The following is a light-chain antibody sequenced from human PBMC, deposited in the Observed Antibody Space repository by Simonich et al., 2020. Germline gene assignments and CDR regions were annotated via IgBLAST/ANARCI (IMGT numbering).Light chain of an antibody. Sequence: EIVMTQSPATLSVSPGERATLSCRASQSVSSTLAGYQQKPGQAPRLLIYGASTRATGIPARVSGRGSGTEFTLTISSLQSEDFAVYYCQQRSNWPMYTFGQGTKLEIK. V-gene: IGKV3-15*01. CDR1: QSVSST. CDR2: GAS. CDR3: QQRSNWPMYT. J-gene: IGKJ2*01.